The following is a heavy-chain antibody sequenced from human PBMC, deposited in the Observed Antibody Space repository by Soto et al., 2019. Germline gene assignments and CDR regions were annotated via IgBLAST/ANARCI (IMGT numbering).Heavy chain of an antibody. Sequence: QVQLQESGPGLVKPSETLSLTCAVSGGSVSSGNYYWSWIRQPPGKGLEWIGYFYYTGSINYNPSLKSQVTIFIDASKNQFSLRLSSVTAADTAVYYCARSMFYSDGTNYSPFESWGQGTLVTASS. V-gene: IGHV4-61*01. J-gene: IGHJ4*02. CDR2: FYYTGSI. CDR3: ARSMFYSDGTNYSPFES. CDR1: GGSVSSGNYY. D-gene: IGHD3-22*01.